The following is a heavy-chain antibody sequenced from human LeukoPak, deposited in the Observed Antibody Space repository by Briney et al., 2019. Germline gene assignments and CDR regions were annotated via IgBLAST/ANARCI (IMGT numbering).Heavy chain of an antibody. V-gene: IGHV4-34*01. Sequence: SETLSLTCAVYGGSFSGYYWSWIRQPAGKGLEWIGEINHSGSTNYNPSLKSRVTISVDTSKNQFSLKLSSVTAADTAVYYCARFDLGYCTNGVCYKDYYYYMDVRGKGTTVTVSS. D-gene: IGHD2-8*01. CDR3: ARFDLGYCTNGVCYKDYYYYMDV. CDR1: GGSFSGYY. J-gene: IGHJ6*03. CDR2: INHSGST.